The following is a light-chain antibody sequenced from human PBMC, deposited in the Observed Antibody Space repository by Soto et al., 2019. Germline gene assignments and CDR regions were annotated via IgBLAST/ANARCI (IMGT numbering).Light chain of an antibody. Sequence: QSALTQPASVSGSPGQSITISCTGSTSDVGTYDFVSWYQQHPGKAPKVIIYEASKRPSGVSDRFSGSKSGNTASLTIFGLQPEDEANYYCCSYSGGDTLMFGGGTPLTVL. CDR3: CSYSGGDTLM. CDR1: TSDVGTYDF. J-gene: IGLJ7*01. CDR2: EAS. V-gene: IGLV2-23*01.